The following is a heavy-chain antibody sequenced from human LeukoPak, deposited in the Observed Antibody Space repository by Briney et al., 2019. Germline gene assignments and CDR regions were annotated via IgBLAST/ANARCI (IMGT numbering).Heavy chain of an antibody. D-gene: IGHD2-2*02. V-gene: IGHV3-7*01. J-gene: IGHJ6*02. CDR1: GFTFSSYW. CDR3: ARDLAVPAAIRGYYYYGMDV. Sequence: GGSLRLSCAASGFTFSSYWMSWVRQAPGKGLEWVANIKQDGSEKYYVDSVKGRFTISRDNAKNSLYLQMNSLRAEDTAVYYCARDLAVPAAIRGYYYYGMDVWGQGTTVTVSS. CDR2: IKQDGSEK.